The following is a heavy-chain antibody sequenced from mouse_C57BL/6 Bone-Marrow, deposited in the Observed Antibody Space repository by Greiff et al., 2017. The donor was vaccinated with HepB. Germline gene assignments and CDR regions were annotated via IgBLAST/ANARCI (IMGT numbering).Heavy chain of an antibody. D-gene: IGHD1-1*01. CDR2: INPGSGGT. J-gene: IGHJ1*03. CDR1: GYAFTNYL. CDR3: AGSDGSPHWYFDV. V-gene: IGHV1-54*01. Sequence: VKLMESGAELVRPGTSVKVSCKASGYAFTNYLIEWVKQRPGQGLEWIGVINPGSGGTNYNEKFKGKATLTADKSSSTAYMQLSSLTSEDSAVYFCAGSDGSPHWYFDVGGTGTAVTVSA.